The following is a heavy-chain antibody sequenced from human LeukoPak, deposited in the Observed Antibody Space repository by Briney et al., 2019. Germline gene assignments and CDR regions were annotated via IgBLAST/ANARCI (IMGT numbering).Heavy chain of an antibody. Sequence: GGSLRLSCAASGFTFSNYAMSWVRQAPGKGLEWVSGITNSGGSTYYADSVKGRFTLSRDSSKNTLDLQMNSLRAEDTAVYYCAKDGGLWVSAHWGDSWGRGTLVTVSS. CDR1: GFTFSNYA. CDR3: AKDGGLWVSAHWGDS. J-gene: IGHJ4*02. CDR2: ITNSGGST. V-gene: IGHV3-23*01. D-gene: IGHD7-27*01.